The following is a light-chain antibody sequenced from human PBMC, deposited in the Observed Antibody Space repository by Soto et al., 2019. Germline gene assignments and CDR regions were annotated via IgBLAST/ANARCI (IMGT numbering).Light chain of an antibody. CDR2: DTS. J-gene: IGKJ2*01. V-gene: IGKV3-20*01. CDR3: QHYDGSPPYT. CDR1: QSVSSSY. Sequence: EIVLTQSPGTLSLSPGEIATLSCRASQSVSSSYLAWYQQKPGQAPRLLIYDTSSRATGIPDRFSGSGSGIDVTLTISRLEPEDLAVYYCQHYDGSPPYTFGQGTKLEIK.